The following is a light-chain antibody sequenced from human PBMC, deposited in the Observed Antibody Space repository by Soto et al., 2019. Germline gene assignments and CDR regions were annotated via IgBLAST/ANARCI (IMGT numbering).Light chain of an antibody. CDR3: AAWGDSPSGPNV. V-gene: IGLV1-47*01. CDR2: RNN. CDR1: SSNIGSNY. J-gene: IGLJ1*01. Sequence: QSVLTQPPSASGTPGQRVTISCSGSSSNIGSNYVYWYQQLPGTAPKLLIYRNNQRPSGVPDRFSGSKSGTSASLAISGLRSEDEADYYCAAWGDSPSGPNVFGTGTKVTV.